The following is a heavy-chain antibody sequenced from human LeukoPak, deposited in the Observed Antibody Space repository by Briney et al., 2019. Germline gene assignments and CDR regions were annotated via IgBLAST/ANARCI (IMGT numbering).Heavy chain of an antibody. D-gene: IGHD3-10*01. CDR1: GGTFSSYA. J-gene: IGHJ5*02. V-gene: IGHV1-69*13. Sequence: SVKVSCKASGGTFSSYAISWVRQAPGQGLEWMGGIIPIFGTANYAQKFQGRVTITADESTSTAYMELSSLRSEDTAVYYCARDRGLANNWFDPWGQGTLVTVSS. CDR2: IIPIFGTA. CDR3: ARDRGLANNWFDP.